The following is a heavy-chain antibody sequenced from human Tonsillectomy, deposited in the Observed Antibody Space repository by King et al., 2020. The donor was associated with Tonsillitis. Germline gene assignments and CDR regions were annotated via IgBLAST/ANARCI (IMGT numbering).Heavy chain of an antibody. Sequence: VQLVESGGGVVQPGRSLRLSCAASGFTFSSYAMHWVRQAPGKGLEWVAVISYDGSNKYYADSVKGRFTISRDNSKNTLYLQMNSLRAEDAAVYYCATEWAYCGGDCYANDAFDSWGQGTMVTVSS. CDR3: ATEWAYCGGDCYANDAFDS. CDR1: GFTFSSYA. D-gene: IGHD2-21*02. V-gene: IGHV3-30*04. J-gene: IGHJ3*02. CDR2: ISYDGSNK.